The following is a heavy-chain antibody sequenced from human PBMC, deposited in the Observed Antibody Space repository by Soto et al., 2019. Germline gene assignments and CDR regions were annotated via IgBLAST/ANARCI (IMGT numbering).Heavy chain of an antibody. CDR1: AFSFSNAW. Sequence: EVHLVESGGGLVKPGESLTLSCAASAFSFSNAWMSWVRQAPGKGLEWVGRIRSKTDGGTADYTAPVQGRFIISRDDSKNTVSLQINGVKTEDTDVYYCTTEGRDLGQGILVT. V-gene: IGHV3-15*01. J-gene: IGHJ4*02. CDR2: IRSKTDGGTA. CDR3: TTEGRD.